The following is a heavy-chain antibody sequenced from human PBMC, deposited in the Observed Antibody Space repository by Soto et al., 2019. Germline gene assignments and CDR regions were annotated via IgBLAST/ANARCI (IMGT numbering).Heavy chain of an antibody. CDR2: ISDSGGST. Sequence: QPGGSLRLSCAASGFTFSSYAMSWVRQAPGKGLEWVSAISDSGGSTYYADSVKGRFTISRDNSKNTLYLQMNSLRAEDTAVYYCANGRVSRGVFDYWGQGTLVTVSS. J-gene: IGHJ4*02. CDR1: GFTFSSYA. CDR3: ANGRVSRGVFDY. D-gene: IGHD1-26*01. V-gene: IGHV3-23*01.